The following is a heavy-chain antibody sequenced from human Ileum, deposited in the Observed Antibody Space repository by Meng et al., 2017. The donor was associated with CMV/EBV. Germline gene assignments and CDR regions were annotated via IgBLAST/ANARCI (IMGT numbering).Heavy chain of an antibody. J-gene: IGHJ4*02. V-gene: IGHV1-2*02. Sequence: ASVKVSCKASGGTFSSYAISWVRQAPGQGLEWMGWINPNSGGTNYAQKFQGRVTMTRDTSISTAYMELSRLRSDDAAVYYCARVRQLWPEDYFDYWGQGKPVTVSS. D-gene: IGHD5-18*01. CDR2: INPNSGGT. CDR1: GGTFSSYA. CDR3: ARVRQLWPEDYFDY.